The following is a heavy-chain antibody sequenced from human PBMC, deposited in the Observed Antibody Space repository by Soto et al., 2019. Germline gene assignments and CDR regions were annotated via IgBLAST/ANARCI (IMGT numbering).Heavy chain of an antibody. CDR2: ISSSSYI. CDR3: ARVGSSSSFDY. D-gene: IGHD6-6*01. CDR1: GFTFSSYS. J-gene: IGHJ4*02. V-gene: IGHV3-21*01. Sequence: GGSLRLSCAASGFTFSSYSMNWVRQAPGKGLEWVSSISSSSYIYYADSVKGRFTISRDNAKNSLYLQMNSLRAEDTAVYYCARVGSSSSFDYWGQGTLVTVSS.